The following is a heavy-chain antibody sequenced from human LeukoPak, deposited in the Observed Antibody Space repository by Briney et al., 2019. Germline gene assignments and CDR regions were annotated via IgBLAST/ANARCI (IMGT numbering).Heavy chain of an antibody. Sequence: ASVKVSCKASGYTSTDYHLYWVRQAPGQGLEWMGWIYPNNGGTNYAQKFQGRVTMTRDTSISTAYMELSRLRSDDTAVYYCARDGDSVMVEFDYWGQGTLVTVSS. CDR2: IYPNNGGT. CDR1: GYTSTDYH. J-gene: IGHJ4*02. CDR3: ARDGDSVMVEFDY. D-gene: IGHD5-18*01. V-gene: IGHV1-2*02.